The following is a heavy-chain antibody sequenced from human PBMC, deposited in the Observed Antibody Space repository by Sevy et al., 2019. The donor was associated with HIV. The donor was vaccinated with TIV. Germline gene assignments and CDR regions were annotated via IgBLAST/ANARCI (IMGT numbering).Heavy chain of an antibody. CDR2: MWFDGSNT. Sequence: GGSLRLSCAASGFTFSTYGMHWVRQAPGKGLEWVAVMWFDGSNTYYADSVKGRFTISRDIAKNTLYLQMNSLRAEDTAVYYCANRLGYCTNGVCYLDYWGQGTLVTVSS. J-gene: IGHJ4*02. CDR1: GFTFSTYG. V-gene: IGHV3-33*06. D-gene: IGHD2-8*01. CDR3: ANRLGYCTNGVCYLDY.